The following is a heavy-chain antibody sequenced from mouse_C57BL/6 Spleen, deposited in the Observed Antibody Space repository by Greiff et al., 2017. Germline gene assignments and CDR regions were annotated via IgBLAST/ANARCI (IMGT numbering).Heavy chain of an antibody. CDR3: ARKYYGSSYGYFDV. Sequence: VQRVESGPGLVAPSQSLSITCTVSGFSLTSYAISWVRQPPGKGLEWLGVIWTGGGTNYNSALKSRLSISKDNSKSQVFLKMNSLQTDETARYYCARKYYGSSYGYFDVWGTGTTVTVSS. J-gene: IGHJ1*03. D-gene: IGHD1-1*01. V-gene: IGHV2-9-1*01. CDR2: IWTGGGT. CDR1: GFSLTSYA.